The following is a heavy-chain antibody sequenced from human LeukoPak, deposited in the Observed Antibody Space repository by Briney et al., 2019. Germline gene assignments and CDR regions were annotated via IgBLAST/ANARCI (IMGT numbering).Heavy chain of an antibody. Sequence: NPSETLSLTCTVSGGSISSSSYYWGWIRQPPGKGLEWIGIIYYSGSTYYNPSLKSRVTISVDTSKNQFSLKLSSVTAADTAVYYCASIPTRYYDYVWGSYPIDYWGQGTLVTVSS. V-gene: IGHV4-39*07. D-gene: IGHD3-16*02. CDR1: GGSISSSSYY. J-gene: IGHJ4*02. CDR3: ASIPTRYYDYVWGSYPIDY. CDR2: IYYSGST.